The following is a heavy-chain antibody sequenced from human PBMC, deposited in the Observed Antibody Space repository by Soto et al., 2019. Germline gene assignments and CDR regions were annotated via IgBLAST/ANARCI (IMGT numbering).Heavy chain of an antibody. J-gene: IGHJ6*02. D-gene: IGHD4-4*01. CDR3: ARDSVTNYYYYGMDV. Sequence: SETLSLTCAVYGGSFSGYYWSWIRQPPGKGLEWIGEINHSGSTNYNPSLKSRVTISVDTSKNQFSLKLSSVTAADTAVYYCARDSVTNYYYYGMDVWGQGTTVTVSS. V-gene: IGHV4-34*01. CDR1: GGSFSGYY. CDR2: INHSGST.